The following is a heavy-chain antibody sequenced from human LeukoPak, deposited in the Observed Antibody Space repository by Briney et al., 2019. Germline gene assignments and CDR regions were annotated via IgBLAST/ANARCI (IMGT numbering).Heavy chain of an antibody. D-gene: IGHD6-13*01. V-gene: IGHV3-48*03. CDR1: GFTFSSYD. CDR3: ARAGSSWYVLVNY. J-gene: IGHJ4*02. CDR2: ISSSGSSI. Sequence: PGGSLRLSCAASGFTFSSYDMNWVRQAPRKGLEWVSYISSSGSSIHYADSVKGRFTISRDNAKNSLYLQMNSLRAEDTAVYYCARAGSSWYVLVNYWGQGTLVTVSS.